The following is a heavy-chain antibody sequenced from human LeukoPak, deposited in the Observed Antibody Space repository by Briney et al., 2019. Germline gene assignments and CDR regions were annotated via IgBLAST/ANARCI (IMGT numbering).Heavy chain of an antibody. J-gene: IGHJ4*02. CDR2: IYYSGST. CDR3: ARGEDSSGYWPGLDY. CDR1: GGSISSSSYY. D-gene: IGHD3-22*01. V-gene: IGHV4-39*07. Sequence: SETLSLTCTVSGGSISSSSYYWGWIRQPPGKGLEWIGSIYYSGSTYYNPSLKSRVTISVDTSKNQFSLRLSSVTAADTAVYYCARGEDSSGYWPGLDYWGQGTLVTVSS.